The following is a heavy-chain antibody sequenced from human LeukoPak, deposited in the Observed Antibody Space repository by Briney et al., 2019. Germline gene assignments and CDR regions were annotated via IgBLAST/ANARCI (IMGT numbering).Heavy chain of an antibody. V-gene: IGHV3-30*02. D-gene: IGHD3-10*01. CDR1: GLTFSSYG. Sequence: PGGSLRLSCAASGLTFSSYGMHWVRQAPGKGLEWVAFIRYDGSNKYYADSVKGRFTISRDNSKNTLYLQMNSLRAEDTAVYYCAKDWMYGSGSYGLNWFDPWGQGTLVTVSS. CDR2: IRYDGSNK. J-gene: IGHJ5*02. CDR3: AKDWMYGSGSYGLNWFDP.